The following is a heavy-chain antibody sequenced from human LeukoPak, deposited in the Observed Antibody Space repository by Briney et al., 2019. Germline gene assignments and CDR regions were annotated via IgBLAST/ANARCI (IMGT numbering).Heavy chain of an antibody. CDR3: AREYSSSSGRAFDI. D-gene: IGHD6-6*01. J-gene: IGHJ3*02. V-gene: IGHV3-48*01. Sequence: GGSLRLSCAASGFTFTSYRMNWVRQTPGKGLEWVSYISSSGGAIYYTDSVKGRFAISRDNGKNSLYLQMNSLRAEDTALYYCAREYSSSSGRAFDIWGQGTMVTVSS. CDR1: GFTFTSYR. CDR2: ISSSGGAI.